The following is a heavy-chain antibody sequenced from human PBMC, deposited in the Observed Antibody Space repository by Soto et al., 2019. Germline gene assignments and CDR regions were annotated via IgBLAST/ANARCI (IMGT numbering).Heavy chain of an antibody. CDR1: CGSISNGGYC. V-gene: IGHV4-30-2*01. CDR2: IYQSGTT. Sequence: AFEILCLNWGVFCGSISNGGYCRNLIRQPPGKGLEWIGNIYQSGTTDYNPSLKSRVTISVDRSKNQFSLKLSSVTAADTAVYYCARDNRSGYYFDYWGQGTLDTVSS. J-gene: IGHJ4*02. CDR3: ARDNRSGYYFDY. D-gene: IGHD3-22*01.